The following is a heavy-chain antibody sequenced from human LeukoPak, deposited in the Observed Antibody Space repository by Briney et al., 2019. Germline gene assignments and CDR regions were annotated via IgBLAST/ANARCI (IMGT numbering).Heavy chain of an antibody. V-gene: IGHV3-23*01. D-gene: IGHD5-18*01. CDR1: GFTFSSYA. CDR2: ISGSGDSA. CDR3: AKTNTAMVDDGFDI. Sequence: GGSLRLSCAASGFTFSSYAMSWVRQAPGKGLEWVSAISGSGDSAYYADPVKGRFTISRDNSKNTLYLQMNSLRAEDTAVYYCAKTNTAMVDDGFDIWGQGTMVTVSS. J-gene: IGHJ3*02.